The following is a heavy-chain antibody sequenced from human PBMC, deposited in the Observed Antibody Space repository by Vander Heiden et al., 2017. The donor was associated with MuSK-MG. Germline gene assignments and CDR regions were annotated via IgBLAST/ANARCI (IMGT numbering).Heavy chain of an antibody. V-gene: IGHV3-74*01. CDR3: ARVGSQWELLLDFDY. D-gene: IGHD1-26*01. Sequence: EVQMVESGGGLVQPGGSLRLSCAASGFTFSSYWMPWVRQAPGKGLVWVSRINSDGTSTNYADSVKGRFTISRDNAKNTLYLQMNSLRAEDTAVYYCARVGSQWELLLDFDYWGQGTLVTVSS. J-gene: IGHJ4*02. CDR2: INSDGTST. CDR1: GFTFSSYW.